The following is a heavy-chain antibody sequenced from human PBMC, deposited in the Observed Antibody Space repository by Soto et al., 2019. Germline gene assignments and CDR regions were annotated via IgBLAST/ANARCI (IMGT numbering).Heavy chain of an antibody. D-gene: IGHD3-16*01. J-gene: IGHJ6*02. CDR3: ARWGSGTNFYYHYAMDV. CDR1: GLTFWNFA. V-gene: IGHV3-23*01. Sequence: EVQLLESGGGLVQPGGSLRLSCSTSGLTFWNFAMAWVRQGTGKGLDWVSTVNDRGGSTYYADSVKGRFTISRDDSENTLQLHMSSLRTDDTAIYYCARWGSGTNFYYHYAMDVWGQGTTVTVSS. CDR2: VNDRGGST.